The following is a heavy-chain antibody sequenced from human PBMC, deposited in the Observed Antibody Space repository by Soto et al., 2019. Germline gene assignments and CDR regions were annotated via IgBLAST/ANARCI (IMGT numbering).Heavy chain of an antibody. CDR3: ARDYWALYYYDDDAFDI. CDR2: ISSSSSYI. V-gene: IGHV3-21*01. D-gene: IGHD3-22*01. CDR1: GFTFSSYS. J-gene: IGHJ3*02. Sequence: GGSLRLSCAASGFTFSSYSMNWVRQAPGKGLEWVSSISSSSSYIYYADSVKGRFTISRDNAKNSLYLQMNSLRAEDTAVYYCARDYWALYYYDDDAFDIWGQGTMVTVSS.